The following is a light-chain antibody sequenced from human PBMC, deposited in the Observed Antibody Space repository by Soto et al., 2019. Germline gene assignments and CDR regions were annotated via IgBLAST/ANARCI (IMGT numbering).Light chain of an antibody. Sequence: DIVMTQSPLSLSVTPGEAASISCRSNQSLLHTNGYSYLDWYLQKPGQSPQLLIYLNSNRASGVPDRFSGGGSGTDFTLEISRVEAEDVGVYYCMQLLAIPLTFGGGTKVEI. J-gene: IGKJ4*01. CDR2: LNS. CDR3: MQLLAIPLT. CDR1: QSLLHTNGYSY. V-gene: IGKV2-28*01.